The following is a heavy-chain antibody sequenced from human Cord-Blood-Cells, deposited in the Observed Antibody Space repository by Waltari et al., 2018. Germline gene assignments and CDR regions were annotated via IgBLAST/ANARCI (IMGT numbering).Heavy chain of an antibody. V-gene: IGHV4-34*01. CDR1: GGSFSGYY. CDR2: INHSGST. CDR3: ARVGLGYSSSWKAEKDY. D-gene: IGHD6-13*01. J-gene: IGHJ4*02. Sequence: QVQLQQWGAGLLKPSETLSLTCAVYGGSFSGYYWSWIRQPPGKGLEWIGEINHSGSTNYNPSLKIRVPISVDTSKNQFSLKLSSVTAADTAVYYCARVGLGYSSSWKAEKDYWGQGTLVTVSS.